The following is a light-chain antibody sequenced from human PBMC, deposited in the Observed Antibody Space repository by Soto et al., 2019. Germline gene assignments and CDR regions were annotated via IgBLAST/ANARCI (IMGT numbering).Light chain of an antibody. CDR2: DVS. V-gene: IGLV2-14*03. Sequence: CVLTQLASVSGYTALSINIFCTRTSSDVGGYNYVSWYQHHPGKAPKLIIYDVSNRPSGVSNPFSGSKSGNTASLTISGLQPEDEADYYCSSYTTSNTRQIVFGTGTKVTVL. CDR3: SSYTTSNTRQIV. CDR1: SSDVGGYNY. J-gene: IGLJ1*01.